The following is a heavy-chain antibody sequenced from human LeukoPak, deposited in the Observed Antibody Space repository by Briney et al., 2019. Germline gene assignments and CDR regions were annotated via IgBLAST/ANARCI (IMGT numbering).Heavy chain of an antibody. CDR2: IKQDGSEK. CDR3: VRDRGSSWYGEVDLDS. CDR1: RITFSSCW. Sequence: GGSLRLSCAASRITFSSCWMSWVRQAPGKGLEWVANIKQDGSEKYYVDSVKGRFTISRDNAKNSLYLQMNSLRAEDTAVYYCVRDRGSSWYGEVDLDSWGQGTLVTVSS. D-gene: IGHD6-13*01. J-gene: IGHJ4*02. V-gene: IGHV3-7*01.